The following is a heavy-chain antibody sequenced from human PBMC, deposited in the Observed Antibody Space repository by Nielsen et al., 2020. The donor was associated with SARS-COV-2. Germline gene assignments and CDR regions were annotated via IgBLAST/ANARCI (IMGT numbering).Heavy chain of an antibody. CDR3: ARSSRIMITFGGVIVIRAPFDY. CDR2: INHSGST. D-gene: IGHD3-16*02. CDR1: GGSFSGYY. Sequence: SETLSLNCAVYGGSFSGYYWSWIRQPPGKGLEWIGEINHSGSTNYNPSLKSRVTISVDTSKNQFSLKLSSVTAADTAVYYCARSSRIMITFGGVIVIRAPFDYWGQGTLVTVSS. V-gene: IGHV4-34*01. J-gene: IGHJ4*02.